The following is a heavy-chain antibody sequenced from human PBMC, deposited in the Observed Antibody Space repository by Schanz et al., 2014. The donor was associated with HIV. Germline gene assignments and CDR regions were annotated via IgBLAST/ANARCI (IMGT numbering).Heavy chain of an antibody. V-gene: IGHV4-34*02. J-gene: IGHJ4*02. Sequence: QVRLQQWGSGLLKPSQTLSLTCAVYGGSFSAYYWSWIRQPPGKGLEWIGKINHSGNTNYNPSLKSRVTISVDTFKNQFSLKMSSVTAADTAVYYCARSYYYDGSPLPLDSWGQGTLVTVSS. CDR1: GGSFSAYY. D-gene: IGHD3-22*01. CDR3: ARSYYYDGSPLPLDS. CDR2: INHSGNT.